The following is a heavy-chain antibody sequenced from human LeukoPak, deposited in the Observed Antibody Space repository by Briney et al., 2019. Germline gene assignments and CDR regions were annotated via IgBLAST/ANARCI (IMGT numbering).Heavy chain of an antibody. J-gene: IGHJ5*02. CDR3: ASASGSYGNWFDP. CDR1: GGSISSYY. V-gene: IGHV4-59*08. Sequence: SETLSLTCTVSGGSISSYYWSWIRQPPGKGLEWIGYIYYSGSTNYNPSLKSRVTISVDTSKNQLSLKLSSVTAADTAVYYCASASGSYGNWFDPWGQGTLVTVSS. CDR2: IYYSGST. D-gene: IGHD3-22*01.